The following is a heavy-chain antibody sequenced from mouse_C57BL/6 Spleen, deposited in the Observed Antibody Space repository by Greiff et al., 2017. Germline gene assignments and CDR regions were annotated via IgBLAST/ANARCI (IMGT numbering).Heavy chain of an antibody. D-gene: IGHD2-4*01. Sequence: EVQLQQSGPELVKPGASVKIPCKASGYTFTDYNMDWVKQSHGKSLEWIGDINPNNGGTIYNQKFKGKATLTVDKSSSTAYMELRSLTSEDTAVYYCARSGDYGGPPYAMDYWGQGTSVTVSS. CDR1: GYTFTDYN. CDR3: ARSGDYGGPPYAMDY. CDR2: INPNNGGT. V-gene: IGHV1-18*01. J-gene: IGHJ4*01.